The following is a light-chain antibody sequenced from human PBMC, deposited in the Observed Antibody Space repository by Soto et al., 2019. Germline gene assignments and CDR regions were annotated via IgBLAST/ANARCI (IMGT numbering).Light chain of an antibody. J-gene: IGKJ3*01. CDR2: DAS. CDR1: ESIRNS. Sequence: EIVLTQSPATLSSSPGERATLSCRASESIRNSLAWYRQTPGQPPRLLIYDASDRAAGTPARFSGSGSGTDFTLTISSLEPEDFATYYCKQRTSWPLTFGPGTRVDIE. V-gene: IGKV3-11*01. CDR3: KQRTSWPLT.